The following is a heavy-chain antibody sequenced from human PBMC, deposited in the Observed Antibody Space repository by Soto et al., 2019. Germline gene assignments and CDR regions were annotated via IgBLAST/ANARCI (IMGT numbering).Heavy chain of an antibody. D-gene: IGHD2-8*01. V-gene: IGHV3-33*01. CDR3: AREKGYCTNGVCYTGGYFDY. CDR1: GFTFSSYG. Sequence: PGGSLRLSCAASGFTFSSYGMHWVRQAPGKGLEWVAVIWYDGSNKYYADSVKGRFTISRDNSKNTLYLQMNSLRAEDTAVYYCAREKGYCTNGVCYTGGYFDYWGQGT. CDR2: IWYDGSNK. J-gene: IGHJ4*02.